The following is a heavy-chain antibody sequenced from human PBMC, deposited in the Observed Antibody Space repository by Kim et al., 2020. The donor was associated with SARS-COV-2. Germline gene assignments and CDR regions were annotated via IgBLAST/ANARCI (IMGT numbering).Heavy chain of an antibody. D-gene: IGHD3-22*01. CDR2: IWYDGSNK. J-gene: IGHJ4*02. Sequence: GGSLRLSCAASGFTFSSYGMHWVRQAPGKGLEWVAVIWYDGSNKYYADSVKGRFTISRDNSKNTLYLQMNSLRAEDTAVYYCAKDKDDYDSSLIDYWGQGTLVTVSS. CDR3: AKDKDDYDSSLIDY. V-gene: IGHV3-33*06. CDR1: GFTFSSYG.